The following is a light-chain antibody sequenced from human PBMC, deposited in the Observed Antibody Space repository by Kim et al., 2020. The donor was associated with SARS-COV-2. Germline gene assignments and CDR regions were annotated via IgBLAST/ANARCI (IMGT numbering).Light chain of an antibody. Sequence: APGKTARINCGGNNNGSKSVHWYQQKPGQAPVLVIYYDSDRPSGIPERFSGSNSGNTATLTISRVEAGDEADYYCQVWDSSSDHSVFGGGTQVTVL. CDR3: QVWDSSSDHSV. V-gene: IGLV3-21*04. CDR1: NNGSKS. CDR2: YDS. J-gene: IGLJ7*01.